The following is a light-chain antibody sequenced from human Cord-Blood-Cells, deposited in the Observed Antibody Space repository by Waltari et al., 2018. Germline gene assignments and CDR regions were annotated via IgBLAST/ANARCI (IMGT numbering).Light chain of an antibody. CDR3: LLYYGGAQLV. Sequence: QTVVTQEPSLTVSPGGTVTLTCASSTGAVTSGYYPNWFQQKPGQAPRALIYSTSNQHSWTPARFSGSRLGGKAALTLSGVQPEDEAEYYCLLYYGGAQLVFGGGTNLTVL. V-gene: IGLV7-43*01. CDR1: TGAVTSGYY. CDR2: STS. J-gene: IGLJ2*01.